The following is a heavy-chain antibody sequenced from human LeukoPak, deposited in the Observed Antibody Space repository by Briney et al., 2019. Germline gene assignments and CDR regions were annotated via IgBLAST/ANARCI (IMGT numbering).Heavy chain of an antibody. CDR2: ISGSGGST. V-gene: IGHV3-23*01. J-gene: IGHJ4*02. CDR1: GFTFSSYA. CDR3: AKYGGSGSSWYQDFDY. D-gene: IGHD6-13*01. Sequence: HTGGSLRLSCAASGFTFSSYAMSWVRQAPGKGLEWVSAISGSGGSTYYADSVKGRFTISRDNSKNTLYLQMNSLRAEDTAVYYCAKYGGSGSSWYQDFDYWGQGTLVTVSS.